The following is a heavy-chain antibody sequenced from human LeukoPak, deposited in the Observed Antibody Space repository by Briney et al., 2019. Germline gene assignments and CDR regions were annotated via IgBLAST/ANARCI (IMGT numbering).Heavy chain of an antibody. CDR3: ARDDFYGGKSY. Sequence: SETLSLTCTVSGGSISSYYWSWIRQPPGKGLEWIGYIYYSGSTNYNPSLRSRVTISVDTSKNQFSLKLSSVTAADTAVFYCARDDFYGGKSYWGQGTLVTVSS. J-gene: IGHJ4*02. D-gene: IGHD4-23*01. CDR1: GGSISSYY. V-gene: IGHV4-59*01. CDR2: IYYSGST.